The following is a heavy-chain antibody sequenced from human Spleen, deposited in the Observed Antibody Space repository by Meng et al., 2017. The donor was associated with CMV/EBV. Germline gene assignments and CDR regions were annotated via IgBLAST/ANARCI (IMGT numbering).Heavy chain of an antibody. CDR2: IYSGGST. D-gene: IGHD3-3*01. V-gene: IGHV3-53*01. Sequence: GESLKISCAASGFTVSSNYMSWVRQAPGKGLEWVSVIYSGGSTYYADSVKGRFTISRDNSKNTMYLQMNSLRAEDTAVYFCAKEYYQYWSGYNYYYGMDVWGQGTTVTVSS. CDR1: GFTVSSNY. CDR3: AKEYYQYWSGYNYYYGMDV. J-gene: IGHJ6*02.